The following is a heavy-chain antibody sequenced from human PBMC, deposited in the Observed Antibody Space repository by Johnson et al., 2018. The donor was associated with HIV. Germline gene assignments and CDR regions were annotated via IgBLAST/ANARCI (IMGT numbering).Heavy chain of an antibody. CDR1: GFTFDDYA. CDR2: IRYDGSNK. CDR3: ASSSLAWGVDAFDI. V-gene: IGHV3-30*02. D-gene: IGHD3-10*01. J-gene: IGHJ3*02. Sequence: VQLVESGGGLVQPGGSLRLSCAASGFTFDDYAMHWVRQAPGKGLEWVAFIRYDGSNKDYAGSVKGRFTISRDNSKNTLYLQMNSLRVEDTAVYYCASSSLAWGVDAFDIWGQGTKVTVSS.